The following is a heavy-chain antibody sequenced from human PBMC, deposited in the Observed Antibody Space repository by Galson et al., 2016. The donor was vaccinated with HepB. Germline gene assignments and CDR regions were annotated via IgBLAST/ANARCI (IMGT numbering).Heavy chain of an antibody. CDR2: IYWDDDK. V-gene: IGHV2-5*02. Sequence: PALVKPTQTLTLTCTFSGFSLSTIGAGVGWVRQPPGKALEWLALIYWDDDKRYRPSLRSRLTVTKDTSKSQVFLTLTDVDPVDAGTYYCAHRRYVNAWTPYYGLDVWGQGTLVIVSS. CDR3: AHRRYVNAWTPYYGLDV. J-gene: IGHJ6*02. CDR1: GFSLSTIGAG. D-gene: IGHD3/OR15-3a*01.